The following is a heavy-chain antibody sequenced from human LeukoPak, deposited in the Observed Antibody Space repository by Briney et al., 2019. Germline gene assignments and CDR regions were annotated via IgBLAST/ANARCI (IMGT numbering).Heavy chain of an antibody. CDR2: ISYDGSNK. V-gene: IGHV3-30*14. J-gene: IGHJ6*02. CDR3: ASTAKGTTGNYYYYYGMDV. CDR1: GFTFSNYA. D-gene: IGHD1-1*01. Sequence: GGSLRLSCAASGFTFSNYAMHWVRQAPGKGLEWVALISYDGSNKYYADSVKGRFTISRDNSKNTLYLQMNSLRAEDTAVYYCASTAKGTTGNYYYYYGMDVWGQGTTVTVSS.